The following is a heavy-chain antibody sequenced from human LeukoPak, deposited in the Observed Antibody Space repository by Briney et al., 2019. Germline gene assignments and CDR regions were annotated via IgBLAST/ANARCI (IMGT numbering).Heavy chain of an antibody. CDR1: GDSVSSNSAA. D-gene: IGHD1-26*01. J-gene: IGHJ6*02. CDR2: TYYRSKWYN. CDR3: ARDVGATDYYYYGMDV. V-gene: IGHV6-1*01. Sequence: SQTLSLTCAISGDSVSSNSAAWNWIRQSPSRGLEWLGRTYYRSKWYNDYAVSVKSRITINPDTSKNQFPLQLNSVTPEDTAVYYCARDVGATDYYYYGMDVWGQGTTVIVSS.